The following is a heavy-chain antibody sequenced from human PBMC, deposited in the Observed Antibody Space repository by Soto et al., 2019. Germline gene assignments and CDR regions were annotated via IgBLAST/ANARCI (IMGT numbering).Heavy chain of an antibody. V-gene: IGHV4-30-4*01. J-gene: IGHJ4*02. D-gene: IGHD3-22*01. CDR2: IYYTGST. CDR1: GGSISSGDYY. CDR3: ARALDDSSGYYGGLGY. Sequence: TLSLTCTVSGGSISSGDYYWSWIRQPPGKGLEWIGYIYYTGSTYYNPSLQSRLAISVDTSKNQLSLKLSSVTAADTAVYYCARALDDSSGYYGGLGYWGQGTLVTVS.